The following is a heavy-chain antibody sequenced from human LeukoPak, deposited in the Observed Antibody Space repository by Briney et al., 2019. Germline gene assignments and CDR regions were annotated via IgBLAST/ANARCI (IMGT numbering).Heavy chain of an antibody. CDR1: GFTFDDYA. D-gene: IGHD1-14*01. CDR3: AKTPPSYGR. Sequence: GGSLRLSCAVSGFTFDDYAMHWVRQAPGKGLEWVSLISGDGATTYYADSVKGRFTISRDNSKDSLYLQMNSLRTEDTALYYCAKTPPSYGRWGQGTLVTVSS. J-gene: IGHJ4*02. CDR2: ISGDGATT. V-gene: IGHV3-43*02.